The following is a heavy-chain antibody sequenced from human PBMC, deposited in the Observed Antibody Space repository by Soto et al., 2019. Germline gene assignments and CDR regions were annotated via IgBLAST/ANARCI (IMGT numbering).Heavy chain of an antibody. V-gene: IGHV3-23*01. CDR1: GFTFGNYF. Sequence: EVQLLESGGGLVQPGESLRLSCAASGFTFGNYFMNWVRQAPGKGLEWVSDISSNGGRTHYADSVRSRFTISRDNSRNTLYLQMSSLRAEDTPLYYCAKDLHWYGMDVWGQGTKVTVSS. CDR2: ISSNGGRT. J-gene: IGHJ6*02. D-gene: IGHD1-1*01. CDR3: AKDLHWYGMDV.